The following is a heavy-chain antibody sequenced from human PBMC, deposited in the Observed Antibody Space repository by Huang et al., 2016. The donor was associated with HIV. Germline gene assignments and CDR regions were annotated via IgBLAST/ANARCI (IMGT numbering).Heavy chain of an antibody. J-gene: IGHJ4*02. V-gene: IGHV1-8*01. Sequence: QVQLVQSGPEVKKPGASVKVSCQTSGYIFCNYDINWVRQAPGQGLQGMGLLNHNSGKTAYGKNVQGRVTLPRGTSTGAAYMVLNSLTSQDTAVYYCARLTSGWYQDYWGQGTLVTVSS. CDR3: ARLTSGWYQDY. D-gene: IGHD6-19*01. CDR2: LNHNSGKT. CDR1: GYIFCNYD.